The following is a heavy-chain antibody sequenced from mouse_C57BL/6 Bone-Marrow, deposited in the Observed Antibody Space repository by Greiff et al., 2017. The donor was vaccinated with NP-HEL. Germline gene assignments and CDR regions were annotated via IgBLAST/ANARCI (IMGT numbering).Heavy chain of an antibody. CDR1: GYTFTSYG. CDR2: IYPRSGNT. V-gene: IGHV1-81*01. Sequence: VQLVESGAELARPGASVKLSCKASGYTFTSYGISWVKQRTGQGLEWIGEIYPRSGNTYYNEKFKGKATLTADKSSSTAYMELRSLTSEDSAVYFCARSREYITTVVAKGDYWGQGTTLTVSS. J-gene: IGHJ2*01. CDR3: ARSREYITTVVAKGDY. D-gene: IGHD1-1*01.